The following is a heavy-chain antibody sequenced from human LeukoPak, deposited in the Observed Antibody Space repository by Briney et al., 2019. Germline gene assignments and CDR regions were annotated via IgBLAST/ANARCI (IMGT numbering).Heavy chain of an antibody. CDR2: IKQDGSEK. V-gene: IGHV3-7*01. CDR3: AREDRSITGNYYYYYMDV. Sequence: PGGSLRLSCAASGFTFSSYSMNWVRQAPGKGLEWVANIKQDGSEKYYVDSVKGRFTISRDNAKNLLYLQMNSLRAEDTAVYYCAREDRSITGNYYYYYMDVWGKGTTVTVSS. J-gene: IGHJ6*03. D-gene: IGHD1-20*01. CDR1: GFTFSSYS.